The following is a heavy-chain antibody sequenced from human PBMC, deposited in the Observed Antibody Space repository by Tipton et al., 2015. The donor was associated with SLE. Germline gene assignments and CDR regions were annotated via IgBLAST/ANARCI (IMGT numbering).Heavy chain of an antibody. CDR3: AREGRGSSGFDY. Sequence: TLSLTCAVYGGSFSSYYWSWIRQPPGKGLEWIGYISYSGSTNYNPSLKSRVTISVDTSKNQFSLKLRSVTAADTAVYYCAREGRGSSGFDYWGQGTLVTVSS. CDR1: GGSFSSYY. V-gene: IGHV4-59*01. D-gene: IGHD6-6*01. CDR2: ISYSGST. J-gene: IGHJ4*02.